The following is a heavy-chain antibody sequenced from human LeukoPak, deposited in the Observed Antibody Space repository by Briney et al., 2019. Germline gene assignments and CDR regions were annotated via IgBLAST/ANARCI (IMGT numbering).Heavy chain of an antibody. CDR3: ARDAGTDGTYFDY. Sequence: GGSLRLSCAASGFIFGAYALHWVRQAPGKGLEWVAVISYDGSNKYYVDSVKGRITISRDKSKNTVYLQMNSLRVEDAAVYYCARDAGTDGTYFDYWGQGTLVTVSS. D-gene: IGHD1-1*01. J-gene: IGHJ4*02. CDR2: ISYDGSNK. CDR1: GFIFGAYA. V-gene: IGHV3-30*04.